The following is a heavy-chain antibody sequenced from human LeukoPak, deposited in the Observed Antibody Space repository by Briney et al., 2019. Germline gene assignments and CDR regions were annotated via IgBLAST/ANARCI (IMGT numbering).Heavy chain of an antibody. D-gene: IGHD2-2*01. CDR2: IIPILGIA. Sequence: SVKVSCKASGGTFSSYTISWVRQAPGQGLEGMGRIIPILGIANYAQKFQGRVTITADKYTSTAYMELSSLRSEDTAVYYCARGSAQIVVVPAATVGNWFDPWGQGTLVTVSS. J-gene: IGHJ5*02. V-gene: IGHV1-69*02. CDR1: GGTFSSYT. CDR3: ARGSAQIVVVPAATVGNWFDP.